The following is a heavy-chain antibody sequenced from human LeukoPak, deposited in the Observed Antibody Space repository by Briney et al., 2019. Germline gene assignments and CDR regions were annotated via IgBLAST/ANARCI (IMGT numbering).Heavy chain of an antibody. Sequence: GGSLRLSCTASGLTFRDYYMSWIRQAPGKGLEWLTYISGSGTTIDYADSVKGRFSISRDNAKDSLYLQMNSLRAEDTAVYYCAIESDWGPYYFDYWGQGTLVTVSS. CDR1: GLTFRDYY. J-gene: IGHJ4*02. CDR3: AIESDWGPYYFDY. V-gene: IGHV3-11*01. CDR2: ISGSGTTI. D-gene: IGHD7-27*01.